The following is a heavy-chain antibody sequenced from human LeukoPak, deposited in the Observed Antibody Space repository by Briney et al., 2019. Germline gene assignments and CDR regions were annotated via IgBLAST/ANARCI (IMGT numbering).Heavy chain of an antibody. CDR2: IWYDGSNK. V-gene: IGHV3-33*06. Sequence: GGSLRLSCAASGFTFSSCGMNCVRQAPGKGLEWVAVIWYDGSNKYYADSVKGRFTISRDNSKNTLYLQMNSLRAEDTAVYYCAKGVFCSGGSCYSPGNYNYYMDVWGKGTTVTVSS. D-gene: IGHD2-15*01. J-gene: IGHJ6*03. CDR1: GFTFSSCG. CDR3: AKGVFCSGGSCYSPGNYNYYMDV.